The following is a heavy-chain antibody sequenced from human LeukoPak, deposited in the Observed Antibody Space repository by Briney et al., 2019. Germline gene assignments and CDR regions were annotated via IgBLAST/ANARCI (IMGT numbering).Heavy chain of an antibody. J-gene: IGHJ5*02. CDR2: MYHSGST. Sequence: SETLSLTCTVSGYSISSGYYWTWIRQPPGKGLEWIGNMYHSGSTYNNPSLKSRVTISVDTSKNQFSLQLRSVTAADTAVYYCARDGGLELPLGWFDPWGQGTLVIVSS. CDR1: GYSISSGYY. CDR3: ARDGGLELPLGWFDP. D-gene: IGHD1-7*01. V-gene: IGHV4-38-2*02.